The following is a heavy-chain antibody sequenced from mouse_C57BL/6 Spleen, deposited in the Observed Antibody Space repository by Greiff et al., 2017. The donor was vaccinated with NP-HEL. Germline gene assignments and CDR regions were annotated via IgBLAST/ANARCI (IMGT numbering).Heavy chain of an antibody. J-gene: IGHJ2*01. CDR3: ARRSNYSDY. CDR1: GYTFTDYN. V-gene: IGHV1-18*01. Sequence: DVKLQESGPELVKPGASVKIPCKASGYTFTDYNMDWVKQSHGKSLEWIGDINPNNGGTIYNQKFQGKATLTVDKSSSTAYMVRRSLTSEDTAVYYCARRSNYSDYWGQGTTLTVSS. CDR2: INPNNGGT.